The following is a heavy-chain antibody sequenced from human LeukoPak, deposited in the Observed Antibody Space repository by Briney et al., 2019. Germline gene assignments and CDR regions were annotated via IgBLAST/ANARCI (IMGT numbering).Heavy chain of an antibody. CDR3: ARGWRCSSTSCKTFDP. J-gene: IGHJ5*02. Sequence: ASVKVSCKASGYTFTSYGISWVRQAPGQGLEWMGWISAYNGNTNYAQKLQGRVTMTTDTSTSTAYMELRGLRSDDTAVYYCARGWRCSSTSCKTFDPWGQGTLVTVSS. CDR1: GYTFTSYG. CDR2: ISAYNGNT. D-gene: IGHD2-2*01. V-gene: IGHV1-18*01.